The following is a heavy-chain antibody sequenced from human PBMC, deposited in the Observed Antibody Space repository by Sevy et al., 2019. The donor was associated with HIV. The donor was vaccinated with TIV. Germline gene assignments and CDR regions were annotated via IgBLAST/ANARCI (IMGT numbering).Heavy chain of an antibody. CDR3: ARKYDSSGYFDY. CDR2: ISGTGGSGDKT. J-gene: IGHJ4*02. CDR1: GFTFSNYA. Sequence: GGSLRLSCAASGFTFSNYAMNWVRQAPGKGLEWVSGISGTGGSGDKTNYADSVKGRFTISRDDSKNSRYLQLNSLGAEDTAIYYCARKYDSSGYFDYWGQGTLVTVSS. V-gene: IGHV3-23*01. D-gene: IGHD3-22*01.